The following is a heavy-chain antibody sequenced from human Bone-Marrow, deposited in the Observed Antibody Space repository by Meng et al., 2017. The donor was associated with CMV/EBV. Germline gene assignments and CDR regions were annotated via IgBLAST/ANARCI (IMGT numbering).Heavy chain of an antibody. CDR2: SYSGGST. D-gene: IGHD3-10*01. Sequence: GGSLRLSCAASGITVSSNYRNWVRQAPGEGLEWVSLSYSGGSTYYADSVKGRFTISRDNSKHRLYLQMNRLRAEDMAVYDCARKGSGSYGAFDIWGQGTMVTVSS. CDR3: ARKGSGSYGAFDI. J-gene: IGHJ3*02. CDR1: GITVSSNY. V-gene: IGHV3-53*01.